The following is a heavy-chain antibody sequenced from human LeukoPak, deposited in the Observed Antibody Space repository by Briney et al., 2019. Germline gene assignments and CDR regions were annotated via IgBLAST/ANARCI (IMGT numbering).Heavy chain of an antibody. D-gene: IGHD3-22*01. CDR1: GFTFSSYA. CDR2: ISSSGDTI. J-gene: IGHJ5*02. V-gene: IGHV3-48*03. Sequence: PGGSLRLSCAASGFTFSSYAMSWVRQAPGKGLEWVSYISSSGDTIYYADSVKGRFTISRDNAKNSLYLQMNSLRAEDTAVYYCARGYDSSGYYVNCFDPWGQGTLVTVSS. CDR3: ARGYDSSGYYVNCFDP.